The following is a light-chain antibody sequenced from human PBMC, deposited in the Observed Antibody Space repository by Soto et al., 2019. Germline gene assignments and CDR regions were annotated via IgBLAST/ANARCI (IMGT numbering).Light chain of an antibody. Sequence: QSVLTQPASVSGSPGQSITISCTGTSSDVGSYNLVSWYQHHPGKAPKLMIYESTKRPSGVSNRFSGSKSGNTASLTISGLQAEDEADYYCCSYAGSSPYVFGTGTKVTVL. CDR3: CSYAGSSPYV. CDR2: EST. CDR1: SSDVGSYNL. J-gene: IGLJ1*01. V-gene: IGLV2-23*01.